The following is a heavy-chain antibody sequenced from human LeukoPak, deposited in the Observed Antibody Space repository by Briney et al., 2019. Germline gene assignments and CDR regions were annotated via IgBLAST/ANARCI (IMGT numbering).Heavy chain of an antibody. CDR3: AKDDGGSFDY. J-gene: IGHJ4*02. CDR1: GFTFDDYA. V-gene: IGHV3-9*01. Sequence: GRSLRLSCAASGFTFDDYAMHWVRQAPGKGLEWVAGISWNSGSIGYADSVKGRFTISRDNAKNSLYLQMNSLRAEDTALYYCAKDDGGSFDYWGQGTLVTVSS. CDR2: ISWNSGSI.